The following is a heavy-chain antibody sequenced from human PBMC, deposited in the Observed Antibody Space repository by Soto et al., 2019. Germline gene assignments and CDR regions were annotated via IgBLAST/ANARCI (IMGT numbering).Heavy chain of an antibody. CDR3: ARQQLLPFYYAMDV. CDR1: GGSVSSGSYY. Sequence: SETLSLTCTVSGGSVSSGSYYCSWIRQPPGKGLEWIGYIYYSGSTNYNPSLKSRVTISVDTSKNQFSLKLSSVTAADTAVYYCARQQLLPFYYAMDVWGQGTTVTVSS. V-gene: IGHV4-61*01. D-gene: IGHD1-26*01. J-gene: IGHJ6*02. CDR2: IYYSGST.